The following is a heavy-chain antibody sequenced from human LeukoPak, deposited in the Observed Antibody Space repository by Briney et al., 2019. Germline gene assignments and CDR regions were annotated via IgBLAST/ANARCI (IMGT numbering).Heavy chain of an antibody. V-gene: IGHV3-7*01. Sequence: GGSVRLSCEVSGFTFSTYWMSWVPQAPGKGLEWVANIKQDGSENYYADSVKGRFTISRDNAKNSLSLQMNSLRVEDTAVYYCARVDYYDSSAYWGNYYYYYMDVWGRGTTVTVSS. CDR2: IKQDGSEN. CDR3: ARVDYYDSSAYWGNYYYYYMDV. D-gene: IGHD3-22*01. CDR1: GFTFSTYW. J-gene: IGHJ6*03.